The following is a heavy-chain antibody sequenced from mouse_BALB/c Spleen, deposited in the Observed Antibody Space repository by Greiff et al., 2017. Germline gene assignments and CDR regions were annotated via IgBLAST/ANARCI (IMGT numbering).Heavy chain of an antibody. CDR1: GFSLTSYG. D-gene: IGHD2-1*01. V-gene: IGHV2-4-1*01. J-gene: IGHJ4*01. CDR2: IWSGGST. Sequence: VQRVESGPGLVQPSQSLSITCTVSGFSLTSYGVHWVRQSPGKGLEWLGVIWSGGSTDYNAAFISRLSISKDNSKSQVFFKMNSLQADDTAIYYCARNNYGNYEGAMDYWGQGTSVTVSS. CDR3: ARNNYGNYEGAMDY.